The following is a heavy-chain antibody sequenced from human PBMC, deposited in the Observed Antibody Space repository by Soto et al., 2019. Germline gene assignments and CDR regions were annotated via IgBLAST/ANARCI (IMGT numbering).Heavy chain of an antibody. V-gene: IGHV1-69*13. CDR1: GGTFSSYA. CDR3: ARWYYGAGSDDKGPNYYGIDV. CDR2: IIPIFGTA. Sequence: GDAVQPSCKASGGTFSSYAISWVRQAPGQGLEWMGGIIPIFGTANYAQKFQGRVTITADESTSTAYMELSSLRSEDTAVYYCARWYYGAGSDDKGPNYYGIDVSGKRNRVTVAS. J-gene: IGHJ6*04. D-gene: IGHD3-10*01.